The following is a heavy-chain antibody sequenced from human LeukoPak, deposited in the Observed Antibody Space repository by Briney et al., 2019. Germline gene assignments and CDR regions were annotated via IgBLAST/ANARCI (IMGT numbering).Heavy chain of an antibody. V-gene: IGHV3-48*03. D-gene: IGHD3-3*01. CDR3: ARGVGFDP. J-gene: IGHJ5*02. CDR2: ISGTGSTI. CDR1: GFTFSSYE. Sequence: PGGSLRLSCAASGFTFSSYEMSWVRQAPGKGLEWVSYISGTGSTIYYADSVKGRFTISRDNAKNSLYLQMNSLRAEDTAVYYCARGVGFDPWGQGTLVTVSS.